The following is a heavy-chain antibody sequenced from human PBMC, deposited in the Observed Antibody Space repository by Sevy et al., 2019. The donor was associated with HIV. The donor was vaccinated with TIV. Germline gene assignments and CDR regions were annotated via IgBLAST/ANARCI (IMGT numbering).Heavy chain of an antibody. Sequence: GESLKISCKGSGYSFTSYWIGWVRQMPGKGLGGMGIIYPGDSDTRYGPSFQGQVTISADKSISTAYLQWSSLKASDTAMYYCATSRFGYSQLSAHFDYWGQGTLVTVSS. J-gene: IGHJ4*02. CDR3: ATSRFGYSQLSAHFDY. CDR1: GYSFTSYW. V-gene: IGHV5-51*01. D-gene: IGHD5-18*01. CDR2: IYPGDSDT.